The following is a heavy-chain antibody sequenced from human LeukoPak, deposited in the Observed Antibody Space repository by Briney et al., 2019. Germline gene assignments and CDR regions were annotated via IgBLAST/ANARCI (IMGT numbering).Heavy chain of an antibody. CDR1: GFTFSSYS. Sequence: SGGSLRLSCAASGFTFSSYSMNWARHAPGKGLECVSSISNSSSYIYYADSVKVRFTIPRDNTKNSLYLQINSLRAEDTAVYYCARVHSSGYYNAFDIWGQGTMVTVSS. CDR3: ARVHSSGYYNAFDI. CDR2: ISNSSSYI. J-gene: IGHJ3*02. V-gene: IGHV3-21*01. D-gene: IGHD3-22*01.